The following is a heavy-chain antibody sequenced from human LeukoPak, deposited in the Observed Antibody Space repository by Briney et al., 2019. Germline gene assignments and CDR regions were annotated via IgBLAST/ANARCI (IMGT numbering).Heavy chain of an antibody. D-gene: IGHD3-3*01. CDR1: GGSFSGYY. V-gene: IGHV4-4*07. J-gene: IGHJ4*02. CDR2: IYTSGST. Sequence: PSETLSLTCAVYGGSFSGYYWSWIRQPAGKGLEWIGRIYTSGSTNYNPSLKSRVTISVDTSKNQFSLKLSSVTAADTAVYYCARDYDFWSGYSNWGQGTLVTVSS. CDR3: ARDYDFWSGYSN.